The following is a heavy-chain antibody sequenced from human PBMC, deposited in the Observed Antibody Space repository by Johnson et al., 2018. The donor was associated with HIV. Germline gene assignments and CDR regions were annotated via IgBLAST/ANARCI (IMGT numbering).Heavy chain of an antibody. CDR2: ITWNGGST. Sequence: VQLVESGGAVVRPGGSLRLSCAASGFNFDDHGMSWVRHAPGKGLEWVSGITWNGGSTGYAASVKGRFTISRDNAKNSLYLQMNSVRAEDTALYYCARSVGDYDSSGYYYVDAFDIWGQGTMVTVSS. V-gene: IGHV3-20*04. D-gene: IGHD3-22*01. CDR3: ARSVGDYDSSGYYYVDAFDI. CDR1: GFNFDDHG. J-gene: IGHJ3*02.